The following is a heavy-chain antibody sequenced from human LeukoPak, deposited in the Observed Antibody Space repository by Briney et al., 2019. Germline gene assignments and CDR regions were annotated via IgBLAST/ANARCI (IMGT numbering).Heavy chain of an antibody. D-gene: IGHD3-16*01. CDR1: GFTFSTYA. CDR3: AKDNADYPIYYFDS. V-gene: IGHV3-23*01. CDR2: ISASGGGK. Sequence: GGSLRLSCAAPGFTFSTYAMNWVRQAPGKGLEWVSGISASGGGKFYADSVKGRFTISRDKSKSTLYLQMNSLRADDAAVYYCAKDNADYPIYYFDSWGQGTLVTVSS. J-gene: IGHJ4*02.